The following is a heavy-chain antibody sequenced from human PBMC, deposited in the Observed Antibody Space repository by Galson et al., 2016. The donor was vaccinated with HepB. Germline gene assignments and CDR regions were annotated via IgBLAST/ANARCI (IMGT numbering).Heavy chain of an antibody. D-gene: IGHD3-10*01. CDR3: AKAPMARGVVDYYYYYGMDV. J-gene: IGHJ6*02. CDR1: RGTLSRYG. Sequence: SVKVSCKASRGTLSRYGFSWVRQAPGQGLEWMGGIIPYLGTPNYAQKFQGRVTITADESTSTAYMELSSLRSEDTAVYYCAKAPMARGVVDYYYYYGMDVWGQGTLVTVSS. CDR2: IIPYLGTP. V-gene: IGHV1-69*13.